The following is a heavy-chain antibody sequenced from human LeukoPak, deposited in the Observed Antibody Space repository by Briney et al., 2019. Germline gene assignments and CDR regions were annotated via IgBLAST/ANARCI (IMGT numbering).Heavy chain of an antibody. CDR1: GGSFSGYY. CDR3: ESGRGGYYYNYYMDV. D-gene: IGHD3-10*01. J-gene: IGHJ6*03. V-gene: IGHV4-34*01. CDR2: INHSGST. Sequence: SETLSLTCAVYGGSFSGYYWSWIRQPPGRGLEWLGEINHSGSTNYNPSLKSRATISVDTSKNQFSLKLSSVTAADTAVYYCESGRGGYYYNYYMDVWGKGTTVTVSS.